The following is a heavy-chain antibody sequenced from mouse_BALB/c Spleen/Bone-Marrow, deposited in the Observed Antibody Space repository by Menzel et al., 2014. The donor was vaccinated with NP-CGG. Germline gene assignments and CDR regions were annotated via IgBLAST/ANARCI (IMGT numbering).Heavy chain of an antibody. Sequence: SGAELVKPGASVKLSCTASGFNIKDTYMHWVKQRPEQGLEWIGRIDPANGNTKYDSKFQGKATITADPSSNTAYLQLRSLTSDDAAVYYCARWGELRRGYFEVWGAGTTVTVSS. CDR1: GFNIKDTY. CDR3: ARWGELRRGYFEV. J-gene: IGHJ1*01. V-gene: IGHV14-3*02. D-gene: IGHD4-1*01. CDR2: IDPANGNT.